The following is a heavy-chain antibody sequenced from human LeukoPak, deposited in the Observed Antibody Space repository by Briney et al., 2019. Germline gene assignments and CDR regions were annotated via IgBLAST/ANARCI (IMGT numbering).Heavy chain of an antibody. CDR1: GYTFICYG. V-gene: IGHV1-18*01. J-gene: IGHJ4*02. Sequence: ASVKVSCMASGYTFICYGISWGRQAPGQGLEWMGWNSAYNANTNYAQKLQGRVTMTTDTSTTTAYMELRSLRSDDTAVYYCARQRYSGYDYSFDYWGQGTLVTVSS. CDR2: NSAYNANT. CDR3: ARQRYSGYDYSFDY. D-gene: IGHD5-12*01.